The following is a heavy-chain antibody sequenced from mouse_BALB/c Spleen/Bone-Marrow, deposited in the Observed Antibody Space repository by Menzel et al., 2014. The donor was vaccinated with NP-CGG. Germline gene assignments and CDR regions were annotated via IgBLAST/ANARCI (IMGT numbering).Heavy chain of an antibody. CDR1: GYTFTDYE. Sequence: QVQLQQPGAELVRPGASVTLSCKASGYTFTDYEMHWVKQTPVHGLEWIGAIDPETGGTAYNQKFKGKATLTADKSSSTAYMQLSSLTSEDSAVYYCARDWYFDVWGAGTTVTVSS. CDR2: IDPETGGT. V-gene: IGHV1-15*01. J-gene: IGHJ1*01. CDR3: ARDWYFDV.